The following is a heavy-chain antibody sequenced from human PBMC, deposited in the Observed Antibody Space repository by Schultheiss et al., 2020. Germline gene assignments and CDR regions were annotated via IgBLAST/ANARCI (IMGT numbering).Heavy chain of an antibody. CDR2: ISGSGGST. J-gene: IGHJ4*02. D-gene: IGHD2-2*01. Sequence: GESLKISCAASGFTFSSYAMHWVRQAPGKGLEWVSAISGSGGSTYYADSVKGRFTISRDNSKNTLYLQMNSQRAEDTAVYYCATHCTSTSCYPQWGQGTLVTVSS. CDR3: ATHCTSTSCYPQ. CDR1: GFTFSSYA. V-gene: IGHV3-23*01.